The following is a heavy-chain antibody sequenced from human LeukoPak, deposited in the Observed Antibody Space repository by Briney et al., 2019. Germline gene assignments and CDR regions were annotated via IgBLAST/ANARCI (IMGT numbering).Heavy chain of an antibody. Sequence: GGSLRLSCVASGFTFSSTHMSWYRQAPGKGLEWVSVIYNRGDRNYADSVKGRFTISRDNSKNTLYLQMDSLRVEDTAVYYCARDHPNQNWFDPWGQGTLVTVSS. V-gene: IGHV3-53*01. CDR3: ARDHPNQNWFDP. J-gene: IGHJ5*02. CDR1: GFTFSSTH. CDR2: IYNRGDR.